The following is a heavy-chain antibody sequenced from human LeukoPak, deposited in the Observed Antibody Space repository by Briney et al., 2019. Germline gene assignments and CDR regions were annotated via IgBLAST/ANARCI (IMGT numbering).Heavy chain of an antibody. D-gene: IGHD5-18*01. CDR3: TTDMGGYSYGYSDAFDI. CDR1: GFTFSNAW. CDR2: IKSKTDGGTT. V-gene: IGHV3-15*01. Sequence: GGSLRLSCAASGFTFSNAWMSWVRQAPGKGLEWVGRIKSKTDGGTTDYAAPVKGRFTISRDDSKNTLYLQMNSLKTEDTAVYYCTTDMGGYSYGYSDAFDIWGQGTMVTVSS. J-gene: IGHJ3*02.